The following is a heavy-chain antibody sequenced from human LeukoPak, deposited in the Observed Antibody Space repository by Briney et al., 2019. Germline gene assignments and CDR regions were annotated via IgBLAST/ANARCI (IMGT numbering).Heavy chain of an antibody. Sequence: SVNVSCKASGGTFSSYAISWVRQAPGQGLEWMGWIIPIFGTANYAQKFQGRVTITADESTSTAYMELSSLRSEDTAVYYCARDQVSGYYYYGMDVWGQGTTVTVSS. CDR3: ARDQVSGYYYYGMDV. CDR2: IIPIFGTA. CDR1: GGTFSSYA. J-gene: IGHJ6*02. V-gene: IGHV1-69*01.